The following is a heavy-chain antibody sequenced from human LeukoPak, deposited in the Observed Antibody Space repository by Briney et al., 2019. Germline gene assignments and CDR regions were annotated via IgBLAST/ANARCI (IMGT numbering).Heavy chain of an antibody. CDR3: ARVAPPHIVVVPAAIIAYYFDY. CDR2: IYHSGST. D-gene: IGHD2-2*02. V-gene: IGHV4-38-2*01. CDR1: GYSISSGYY. J-gene: IGHJ4*02. Sequence: SETLSLTCAVSGYSISSGYYWGWIRQPPGKGLEWIGSIYHSGSTYYNPSLKSRVTISVDTSKNQFSLKLSSVTAADTAVYYCARVAPPHIVVVPAAIIAYYFDYWGQGTLVTVSS.